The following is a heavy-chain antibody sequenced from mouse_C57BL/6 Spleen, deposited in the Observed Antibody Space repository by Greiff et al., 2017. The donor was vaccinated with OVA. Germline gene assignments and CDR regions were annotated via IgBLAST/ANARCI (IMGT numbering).Heavy chain of an antibody. Sequence: EVMLVESGEGLVKPGGSLKLSCAASGFTFSSYAMSWVRQTPEKRLEWVAYISSGGDYIYYADTVKGRFTISRDNARNTLYLQMSSLKSEDTAMYYCTKLANYYAMDYWGQGTSVTVSS. J-gene: IGHJ4*01. CDR3: TKLANYYAMDY. V-gene: IGHV5S21*01. CDR2: ISSGGDYI. CDR1: GFTFSSYA.